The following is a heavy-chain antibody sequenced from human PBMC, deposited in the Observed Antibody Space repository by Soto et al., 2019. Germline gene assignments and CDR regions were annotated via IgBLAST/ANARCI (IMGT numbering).Heavy chain of an antibody. CDR1: GGSISSSSYY. CDR2: IYYSGST. CDR3: AIGFYYYYGMDV. Sequence: SETLSLTCTVSGGSISSSSYYWGWIRQPPGKGLECIGSIYYSGSTYYNPSLKSRVTISVDTSKNQFSLKLSSVTAADTAVYYCAIGFYYYYGMDVWGQGTTVTVSS. D-gene: IGHD3-10*01. V-gene: IGHV4-39*01. J-gene: IGHJ6*02.